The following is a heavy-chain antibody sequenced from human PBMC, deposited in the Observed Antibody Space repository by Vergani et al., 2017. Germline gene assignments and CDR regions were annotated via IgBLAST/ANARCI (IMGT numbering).Heavy chain of an antibody. CDR2: IRSKAYGGTT. Sequence: EVQLVESGGGLVQPGRSLRLSCTASGFTFGDYAMSWFRKAPGKGLEWVGFIRSKAYGGTTEYAASVKGRFTISRDDSKSIAYLQMNSLKTEDTAVYYCTRVGEGARVFDYWGQGTLVTVSS. V-gene: IGHV3-49*03. CDR3: TRVGEGARVFDY. D-gene: IGHD1-26*01. J-gene: IGHJ4*02. CDR1: GFTFGDYA.